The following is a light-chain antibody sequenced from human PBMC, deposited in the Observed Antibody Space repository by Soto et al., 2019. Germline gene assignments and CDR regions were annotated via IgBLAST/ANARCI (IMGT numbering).Light chain of an antibody. V-gene: IGKV1-12*01. CDR1: QDIGMR. J-gene: IGKJ1*01. Sequence: DIQMTQSPSSLSASLGDRVTITCRASQDIGMRLAFFQQKPGKAPKYLIQAASSLQGGVPSTFSGSGSGTDFTLTINTLHPEDFATYYCLQVYSFPRTFGQGTKVDIK. CDR3: LQVYSFPRT. CDR2: AAS.